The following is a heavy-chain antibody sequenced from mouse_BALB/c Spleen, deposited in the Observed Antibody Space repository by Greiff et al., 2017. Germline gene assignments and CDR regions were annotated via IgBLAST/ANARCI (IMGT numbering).Heavy chain of an antibody. CDR3: ARGREERYDRGDYYAMDD. D-gene: IGHD2-14*01. Sequence: DVHLVESGGGLVKPGGSLKLSCAASGFTFSSYAMSWVRQTPEKRLEWVASISSGGSTYYPDSVKGRFTISRDNARNILYLQMSVLRSEDTAMYYCARGREERYDRGDYYAMDDWGQGTSVTVSS. CDR1: GFTFSSYA. CDR2: ISSGGST. V-gene: IGHV5-6-5*01. J-gene: IGHJ4*01.